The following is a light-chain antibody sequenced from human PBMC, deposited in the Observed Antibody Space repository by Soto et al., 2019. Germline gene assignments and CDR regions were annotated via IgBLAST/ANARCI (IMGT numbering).Light chain of an antibody. V-gene: IGLV1-36*01. CDR3: ATWDDSLNGVV. CDR2: YDD. Sequence: QSVLTQPPSLSEAPGQRVTISCSGSSSNIGNNAVKWYLQLPGKAPKLLMYYDDLKPSGVSDRFSGSKSGTTASLAIRGLESEDEGAYHCATWDDSLNGVVFGGGTKLTVL. CDR1: SSNIGNNA. J-gene: IGLJ3*02.